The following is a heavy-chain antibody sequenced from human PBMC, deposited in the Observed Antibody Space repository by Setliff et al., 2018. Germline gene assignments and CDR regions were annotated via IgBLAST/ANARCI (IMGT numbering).Heavy chain of an antibody. V-gene: IGHV4-39*01. D-gene: IGHD3-10*01. CDR3: ARHQFVGGYYGSVTYRHFDY. CDR2: IYYSGTA. CDR1: GGSISSSSYQ. J-gene: IGHJ4*02. Sequence: SETLSLTCTVSGGSISSSSYQWGWVRQTPGKGLEWIGSIYYSGTAYCNPSLKSRVTISVDTSKNQLSLQVTSVTATDTAIYYCARHQFVGGYYGSVTYRHFDYWGQGILVTVSS.